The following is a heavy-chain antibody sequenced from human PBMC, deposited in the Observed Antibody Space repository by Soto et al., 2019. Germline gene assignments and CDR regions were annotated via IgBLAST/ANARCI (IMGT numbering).Heavy chain of an antibody. CDR2: IIPIFGTA. Sequence: SSKVSGKASVYTFTSHAISCGRPDPDQGLEWMGGIIPIFGTANYAQKFQGRVTITADESTSTAYMELSSLRSEDTAVYYCARDARPPYYYYYGMDVWGQGTTVTVSS. D-gene: IGHD1-1*01. V-gene: IGHV1-69*13. CDR1: VYTFTSHA. J-gene: IGHJ6*02. CDR3: ARDARPPYYYYYGMDV.